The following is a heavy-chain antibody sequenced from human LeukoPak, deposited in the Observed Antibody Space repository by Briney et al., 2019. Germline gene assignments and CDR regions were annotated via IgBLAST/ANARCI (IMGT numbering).Heavy chain of an antibody. V-gene: IGHV3-23*01. D-gene: IGHD3-10*01. Sequence: HPGGSLRLSCADSGFTFSSYAMRWVRQAPGKGLEWVSAISGSGGSTYYADSVKGRFTISRDNSKNTLYLQMNSLRAEDTAVYYCAKSGALLLWFGELLDYFDYWGQGTLVTVSS. CDR2: ISGSGGST. CDR1: GFTFSSYA. CDR3: AKSGALLLWFGELLDYFDY. J-gene: IGHJ4*02.